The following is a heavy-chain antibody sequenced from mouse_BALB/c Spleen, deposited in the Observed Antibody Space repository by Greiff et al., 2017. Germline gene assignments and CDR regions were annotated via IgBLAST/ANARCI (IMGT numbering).Heavy chain of an antibody. CDR3: ASLYNYFDY. CDR1: GFAFSSYD. D-gene: IGHD2-12*01. Sequence: DVKLVESGGGLVKPGGSLKLSCAASGFAFSSYDMSWVRQTPEKRLEWVAYISSGGGSTYYPDTVKGRFTISRDNAKNTLYLQMSSLKSEDTAMYYCASLYNYFDYWGQGTTLTVSS. V-gene: IGHV5-12-1*01. J-gene: IGHJ2*01. CDR2: ISSGGGST.